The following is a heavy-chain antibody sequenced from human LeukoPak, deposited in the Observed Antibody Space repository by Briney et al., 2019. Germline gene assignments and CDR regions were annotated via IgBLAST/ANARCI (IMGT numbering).Heavy chain of an antibody. J-gene: IGHJ4*02. CDR3: AREEIAARRKPHTY. V-gene: IGHV3-7*03. D-gene: IGHD6-6*01. CDR2: IKSDGSEK. CDR1: GFTFSNYW. Sequence: PGGSLRLSCAASGFTFSNYWMSWVRQAPGKGLEWVANIKSDGSEKYYVDSVNGRFTISRDNGKSSLYLQMNSLRTEDTAVYCCAREEIAARRKPHTYWGQGTLVTVSS.